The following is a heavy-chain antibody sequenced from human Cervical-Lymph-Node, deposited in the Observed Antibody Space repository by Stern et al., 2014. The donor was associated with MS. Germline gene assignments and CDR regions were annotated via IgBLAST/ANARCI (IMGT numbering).Heavy chain of an antibody. Sequence: VQLEESGGAVVQPGRSLRLSCAASGFTFSSYGMHWVRQAPGKGLERATVISYDGNHKYYAASVKGRFTISRDNSKNTLHLQMNSVTPDDTAIYYCARDYEDTSMLFDHWGQGTLVTVSS. D-gene: IGHD2-8*01. CDR2: ISYDGNHK. V-gene: IGHV3-30*03. CDR1: GFTFSSYG. J-gene: IGHJ4*02. CDR3: ARDYEDTSMLFDH.